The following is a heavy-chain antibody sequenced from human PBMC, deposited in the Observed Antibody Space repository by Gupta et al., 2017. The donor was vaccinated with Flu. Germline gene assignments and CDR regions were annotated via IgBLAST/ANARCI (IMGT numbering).Heavy chain of an antibody. CDR3: SKGGILRYFDMG. Sequence: GDYAMSWFRQAPGKGLEWVRFIRSRAYGETTAYAASVRHRFIISRDDSKSVAYLQMNSLTVEDTAVYYCSKGGILRYFDMGWGQGTLVTVSS. J-gene: IGHJ4*02. CDR1: GDYA. CDR2: IRSRAYGETT. D-gene: IGHD3-9*01. V-gene: IGHV3-49*03.